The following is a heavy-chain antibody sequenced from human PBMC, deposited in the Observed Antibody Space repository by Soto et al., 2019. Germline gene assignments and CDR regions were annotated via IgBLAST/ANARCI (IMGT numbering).Heavy chain of an antibody. CDR3: ARTHPDFDYYDSSGRERTSYYYYGMDV. CDR2: INPSGGST. Sequence: ASVKVSCKASGYTFTSYYMHWVRQAPGQGLEWMGIINPSGGSTSYAQKFQGRVTMTRDTSTSTVYMELSSLRSEDTAVYYCARTHPDFDYYDSSGRERTSYYYYGMDVWGQGTTVTVSS. D-gene: IGHD3-22*01. V-gene: IGHV1-46*01. J-gene: IGHJ6*02. CDR1: GYTFTSYY.